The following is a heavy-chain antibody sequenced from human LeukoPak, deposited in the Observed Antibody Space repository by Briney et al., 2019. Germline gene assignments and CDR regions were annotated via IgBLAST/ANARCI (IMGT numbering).Heavy chain of an antibody. J-gene: IGHJ6*04. CDR1: GYSFTSYW. V-gene: IGHV5-51*01. CDR3: ARHWAYCSSTSCPYYYGMDV. Sequence: PGESLKISCKGSGYSFTSYWIGWVRQMPGKGLEWMGIIYPGDSDTRYSPSFQGQVTISADKSISTAYLQWSSLKASDTAMYYCARHWAYCSSTSCPYYYGMDVWGEGTTVTVSS. D-gene: IGHD2-2*01. CDR2: IYPGDSDT.